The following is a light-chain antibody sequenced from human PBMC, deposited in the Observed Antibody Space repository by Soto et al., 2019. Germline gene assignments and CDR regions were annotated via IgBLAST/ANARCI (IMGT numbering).Light chain of an antibody. J-gene: IGKJ1*01. Sequence: QKPGQAPRLLIYGASNRATGIPDRFSGSGSGTECTLTSSSLQPDDFATYYCQQYNSYSWSVGQGTKVEIK. CDR2: GAS. CDR3: QQYNSYSWS. V-gene: IGKV3D-15*01.